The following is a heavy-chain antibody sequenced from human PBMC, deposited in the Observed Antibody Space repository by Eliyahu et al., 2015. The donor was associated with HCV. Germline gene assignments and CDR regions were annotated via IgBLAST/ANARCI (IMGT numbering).Heavy chain of an antibody. CDR3: AKDVRASGRPYYFDF. Sequence: EVQLLESGGGFVQPGGSLXLSCAASGFXFSGYAIPWVRQAPAXGLEWVSHITAGSSSIYYTDSVKGRFTISRDNSKNTLYLQMSSLRAEYTAVYYCAKDVRASGRPYYFDFWGQGTLVTVSS. CDR1: GFXFSGYA. D-gene: IGHD3-10*01. V-gene: IGHV3-23*01. J-gene: IGHJ4*02. CDR2: ITAGSSSI.